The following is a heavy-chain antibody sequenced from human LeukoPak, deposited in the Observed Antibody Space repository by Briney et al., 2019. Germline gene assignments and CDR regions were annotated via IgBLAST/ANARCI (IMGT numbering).Heavy chain of an antibody. Sequence: SETLSLTCAVYGGSFSGYYWRWIRQPPGKGLEWIGEINHSGSTNYNPSLKSRVTISVDTSKNQFSLKLSSVTAADTAVYYCARATVTTRSFDYWGQGTLVTVSS. D-gene: IGHD4-17*01. CDR2: INHSGST. CDR3: ARATVTTRSFDY. CDR1: GGSFSGYY. J-gene: IGHJ4*02. V-gene: IGHV4-34*01.